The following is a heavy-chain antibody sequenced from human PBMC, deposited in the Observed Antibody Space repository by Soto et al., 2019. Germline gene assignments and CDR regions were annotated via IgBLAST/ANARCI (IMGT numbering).Heavy chain of an antibody. CDR3: AKGTDYYDSSGYYLPGPHDAFDI. CDR1: GFTFSSYG. Sequence: GGSLRLSCAASGFTFSSYGMHWVRQAPGKGLEWVAVISYDGSNKYYADSVKGRFTISRDNSKNTLYLQMNSLRAEDTAVYYCAKGTDYYDSSGYYLPGPHDAFDIWGQGTMVTVSS. CDR2: ISYDGSNK. V-gene: IGHV3-30*18. J-gene: IGHJ3*02. D-gene: IGHD3-22*01.